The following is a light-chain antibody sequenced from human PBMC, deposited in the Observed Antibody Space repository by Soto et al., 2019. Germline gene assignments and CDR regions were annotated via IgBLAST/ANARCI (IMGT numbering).Light chain of an antibody. V-gene: IGLV2-14*01. CDR1: SSDVGGYNY. CDR3: SSYTSSSARGV. J-gene: IGLJ2*01. Sequence: QSALTQPASVSGSPGQSITISCTGTSSDVGGYNYVSWYQQHPGKAPKLMIYEVSNRPSGVSNRFSGSKSGNTASLTISGLRAEDEADYYCSSYTSSSARGVFGGGTKVTVL. CDR2: EVS.